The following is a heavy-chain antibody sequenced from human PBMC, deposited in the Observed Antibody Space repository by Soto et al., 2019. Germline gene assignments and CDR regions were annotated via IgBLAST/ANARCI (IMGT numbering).Heavy chain of an antibody. D-gene: IGHD1-7*01. CDR3: AHDRLLGTISFAFDI. Sequence: QITLKESGPTLVKPTQTLTLTCTFSGFSLSTSGVGVGWIRQPPGKALEWLALIYWNDDKRYSPSLKSRLTITMDTSESHELLTMTNMDPVDTATYYCAHDRLLGTISFAFDIWGQGTMVTVSS. CDR1: GFSLSTSGVG. CDR2: IYWNDDK. J-gene: IGHJ3*02. V-gene: IGHV2-5*01.